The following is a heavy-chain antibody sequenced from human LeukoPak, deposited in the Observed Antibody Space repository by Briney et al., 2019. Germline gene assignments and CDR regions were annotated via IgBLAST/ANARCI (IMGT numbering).Heavy chain of an antibody. D-gene: IGHD3-9*01. CDR2: IYYSGST. J-gene: IGHJ4*02. CDR1: GGSISSGDYY. Sequence: SETLSLTCTVSGGSISSGDYYWSWIRQPPGKGLEWIGYIYYSGSTYYNPSLKSRVTISVDTSKNQFSLKLSSVTAADTAVYYCASSPDRLRYFDWSPGYFDYWGQGTLVTVSS. CDR3: ASSPDRLRYFDWSPGYFDY. V-gene: IGHV4-30-4*08.